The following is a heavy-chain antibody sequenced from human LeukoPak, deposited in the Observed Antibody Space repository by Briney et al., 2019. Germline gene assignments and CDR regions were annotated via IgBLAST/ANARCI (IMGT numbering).Heavy chain of an antibody. Sequence: GGSLRLSCAASGFTFSSFWMHWVRQAPGKGLVWVSRISSDGSSTTYADSVKGRFTISRDNAKNTLYLQMNSLRAEDTAVHYCARSMIFPPDSFDYWGQGTLVTVSS. V-gene: IGHV3-74*01. CDR2: ISSDGSST. CDR1: GFTFSSFW. J-gene: IGHJ4*02. CDR3: ARSMIFPPDSFDY. D-gene: IGHD3-22*01.